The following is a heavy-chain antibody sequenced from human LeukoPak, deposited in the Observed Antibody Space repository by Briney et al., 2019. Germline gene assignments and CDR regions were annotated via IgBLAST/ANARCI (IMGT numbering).Heavy chain of an antibody. J-gene: IGHJ4*02. V-gene: IGHV3-23*01. CDR3: AKINLGPSDY. CDR1: GFTFSSYA. Sequence: GGSLRLSCAASGFTFSSYAMSWVRQAPGKGLEWVSYISSSGSTIYYADSVKGRFTISRDNSKSTLYLQMNSLRAEDTAVYYCAKINLGPSDYWGQGTLVTVSS. CDR2: ISSSGSTI.